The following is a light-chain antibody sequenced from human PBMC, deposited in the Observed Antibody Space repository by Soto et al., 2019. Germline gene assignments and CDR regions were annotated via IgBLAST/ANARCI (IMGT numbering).Light chain of an antibody. Sequence: DIQMTQSPSTLSASVRDRITITCRASQSIIRWLAWYQQKPGKAPKLLMYRASTLESGVPSRFSGSGSGTEFTLTISSLQPDDFATYHCQQYATFPRTFGQGTKVEIK. CDR2: RAS. CDR1: QSIIRW. V-gene: IGKV1-5*03. CDR3: QQYATFPRT. J-gene: IGKJ1*01.